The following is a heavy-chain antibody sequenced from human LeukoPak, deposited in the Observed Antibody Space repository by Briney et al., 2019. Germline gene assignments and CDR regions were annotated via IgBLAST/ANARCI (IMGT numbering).Heavy chain of an antibody. CDR2: ISYDGSNK. CDR3: ARDRLAARPGYFDY. Sequence: GRSLRLSCAASGFTFSSYAMHWVRQAPGKGLEWVAVISYDGSNKYYADSVKGRFTISRDNSKNTLYLQMNSLRAEDTAVYYCARDRLAARPGYFDYWGQGTLVTVSS. J-gene: IGHJ4*02. D-gene: IGHD6-6*01. CDR1: GFTFSSYA. V-gene: IGHV3-30-3*01.